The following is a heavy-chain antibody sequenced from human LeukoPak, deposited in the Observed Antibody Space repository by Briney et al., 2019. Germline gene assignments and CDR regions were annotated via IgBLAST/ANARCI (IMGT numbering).Heavy chain of an antibody. CDR2: IYHSGST. D-gene: IGHD2-2*01. CDR3: ARTYCSSNSCHNWFDP. V-gene: IGHV4-4*02. CDR1: GGSISSSNW. Sequence: SGTLSLTCAVSGGSISSSNWWSWVRQPPGKGLGWIGEIYHSGSTYYNPSVKSRVTISIDTSKNQFSLKLSSVTAADTAVYYCARTYCSSNSCHNWFDPWGQGTLVTVSS. J-gene: IGHJ5*02.